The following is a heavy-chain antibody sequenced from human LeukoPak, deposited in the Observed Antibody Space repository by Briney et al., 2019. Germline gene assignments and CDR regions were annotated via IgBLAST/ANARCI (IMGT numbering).Heavy chain of an antibody. Sequence: PGGSLRLSCAASGFTFDDYAMHWVRQVPGKGLEWVSLIYGDGASTYYADSVKGRFTVTRDNSKNSLYLQMNSLRTDDTALYFCVKYFYPTPARADAFDIWGQGTMVTVSS. CDR3: VKYFYPTPARADAFDI. V-gene: IGHV3-43*02. CDR2: IYGDGAST. CDR1: GFTFDDYA. J-gene: IGHJ3*02.